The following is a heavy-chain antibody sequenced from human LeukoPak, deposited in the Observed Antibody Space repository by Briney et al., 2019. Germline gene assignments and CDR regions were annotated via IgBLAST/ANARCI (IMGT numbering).Heavy chain of an antibody. CDR1: GGSISSYY. D-gene: IGHD2-2*01. V-gene: IGHV4-59*01. CDR2: ISYSGST. Sequence: PSETLSLTCTVAGGSISSYYWSWVRQPPGKGLGWIGYISYSGSTNYNPSLKSRVTISVDTSKTQFSLKLSAVTAADTAVYYCARGPGFCSSTSCYDNWFDPWGKGTLVTVSS. J-gene: IGHJ5*02. CDR3: ARGPGFCSSTSCYDNWFDP.